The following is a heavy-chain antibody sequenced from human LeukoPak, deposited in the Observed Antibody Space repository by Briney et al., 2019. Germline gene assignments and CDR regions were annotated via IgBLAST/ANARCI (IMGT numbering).Heavy chain of an antibody. CDR2: IRSKGYGGTT. V-gene: IGHV3-49*04. CDR1: GFTFGNYA. J-gene: IGHJ1*01. CDR3: TFDYGGNTGYFQH. Sequence: GGSLRLSCTASGFTFGNYAMSWVRQAPGKGLEWVGFIRSKGYGGTTEYAASVKGRFTISRDDSKSIAYLQMNSLKTEDTAVYYCTFDYGGNTGYFQHWGQGTLVTVSS. D-gene: IGHD4-23*01.